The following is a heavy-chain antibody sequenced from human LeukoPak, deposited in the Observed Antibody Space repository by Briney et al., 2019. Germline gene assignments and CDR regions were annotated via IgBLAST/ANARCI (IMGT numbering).Heavy chain of an antibody. J-gene: IGHJ3*02. Sequence: GASVKVSCKASGYTFTGYYMHWVRQAPGQGLEWMGWINPNSGGTNYAQKFQGRVTITRDTSISTAYMELSRLRSDDTAVYYCARAQYYYDSSGYADAFDIWGQGTMVTVSS. V-gene: IGHV1-2*02. D-gene: IGHD3-22*01. CDR3: ARAQYYYDSSGYADAFDI. CDR2: INPNSGGT. CDR1: GYTFTGYY.